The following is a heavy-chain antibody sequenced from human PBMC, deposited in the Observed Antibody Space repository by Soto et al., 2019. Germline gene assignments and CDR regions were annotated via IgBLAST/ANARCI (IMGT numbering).Heavy chain of an antibody. J-gene: IGHJ5*02. V-gene: IGHV3-23*01. CDR3: AKWDGYGCS. Sequence: EVQVLESGGGLVQPGGSLRLYCAAFGFTFSTHSMAWVRQTPGKGLEWVSGLSVGGDRTFYLESVKGRFTISSDTSKNVVYLQMTSLRADDTAGYFCAKWDGYGCSWGQGTMFTVSS. CDR2: LSVGGDRT. D-gene: IGHD5-12*01. CDR1: GFTFSTHS.